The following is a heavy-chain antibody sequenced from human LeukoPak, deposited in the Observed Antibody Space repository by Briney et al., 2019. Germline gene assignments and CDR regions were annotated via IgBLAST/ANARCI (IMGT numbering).Heavy chain of an antibody. D-gene: IGHD2-2*01. CDR3: AREGAQYQLRTYMDV. CDR2: ISAYNGST. V-gene: IGHV1-18*01. CDR1: GYTFTSYG. Sequence: ASVKVSCKASGYTFTSYGISWVRQAPGQGLEWMGWISAYNGSTNYAQKLQGRVTMTTDTSTSTAYMELRSLRSDDTAVYYCAREGAQYQLRTYMDVWGKGTTVTVSS. J-gene: IGHJ6*03.